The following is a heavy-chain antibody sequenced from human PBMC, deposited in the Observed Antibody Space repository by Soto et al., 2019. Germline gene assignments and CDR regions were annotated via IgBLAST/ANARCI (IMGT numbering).Heavy chain of an antibody. V-gene: IGHV1-69*13. Sequence: SVKVSCKASGGTFSSYAISWVRQAPGQGLEWMGGIIPIFGTANYAQKFQGRATITADESTSTAYMELSSLRSEDTAVYYCARVAVAGSWGLNWFDPWGQGTLVTVSS. J-gene: IGHJ5*02. CDR1: GGTFSSYA. D-gene: IGHD6-19*01. CDR3: ARVAVAGSWGLNWFDP. CDR2: IIPIFGTA.